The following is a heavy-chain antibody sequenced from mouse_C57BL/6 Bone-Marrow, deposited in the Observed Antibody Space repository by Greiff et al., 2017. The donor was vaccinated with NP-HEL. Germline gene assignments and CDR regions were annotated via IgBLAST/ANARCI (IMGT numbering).Heavy chain of an antibody. CDR1: GYTFTNYW. V-gene: IGHV1-63*01. Sequence: ESGAELVRPGTSVKMSCKASGYTFTNYWIGWAKQRPGHGLEWIGDIYPGGGYTNYNEKFKGKATLTADKSSSTAYMQFSSLTSEDSAIYYCARWRYYGSSSYFDYWGQGTTLTVSS. J-gene: IGHJ2*01. D-gene: IGHD1-1*01. CDR3: ARWRYYGSSSYFDY. CDR2: IYPGGGYT.